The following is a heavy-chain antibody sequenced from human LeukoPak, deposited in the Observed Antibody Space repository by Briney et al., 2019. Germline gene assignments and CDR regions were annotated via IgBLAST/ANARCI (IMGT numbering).Heavy chain of an antibody. J-gene: IGHJ4*02. CDR3: AEGSSSWGFDY. V-gene: IGHV4-59*11. CDR1: GGSISSHY. CDR2: IYYSGST. Sequence: SETLSLTCTVSGGSISSHYWSWIRQPPGKGLEWIGYIYYSGSTNYNPSLKSRVTISVDTSKNQFSLKLSSVTAADTAVYYCAEGSSSWGFDYWGQGTLVTVSS. D-gene: IGHD6-6*01.